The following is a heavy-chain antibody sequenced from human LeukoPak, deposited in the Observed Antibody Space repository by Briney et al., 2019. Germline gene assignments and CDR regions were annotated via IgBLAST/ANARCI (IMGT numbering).Heavy chain of an antibody. Sequence: GASVKVSCKASGYTLTSYGISWVRQAPGQGLEWKGWISVYNGNTNSTQKLQGRVTMTTDTSTSTAYMELRSLRSDDTAVYYCARDNSVEDTAWWFDPWGQGTLVTVSS. CDR2: ISVYNGNT. CDR1: GYTLTSYG. V-gene: IGHV1-18*01. J-gene: IGHJ5*02. CDR3: ARDNSVEDTAWWFDP. D-gene: IGHD4-23*01.